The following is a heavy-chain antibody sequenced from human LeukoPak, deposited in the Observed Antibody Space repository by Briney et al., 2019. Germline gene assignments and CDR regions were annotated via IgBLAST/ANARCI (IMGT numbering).Heavy chain of an antibody. V-gene: IGHV1-69*13. Sequence: SVKVSCKASGGTFSSYAISWVRQAPGRGLEWMGGIITIFGTANYAQKFQGRVTITAAESTSTAYMELSSLRSEDTDVYYCARDLGGDSYGSGYNWFDPWGQGTLVTVSS. CDR3: ARDLGGDSYGSGYNWFDP. CDR1: GGTFSSYA. D-gene: IGHD5-18*01. CDR2: IITIFGTA. J-gene: IGHJ5*02.